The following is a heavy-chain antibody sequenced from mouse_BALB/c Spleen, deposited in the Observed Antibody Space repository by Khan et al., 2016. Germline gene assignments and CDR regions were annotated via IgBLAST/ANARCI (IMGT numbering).Heavy chain of an antibody. J-gene: IGHJ1*01. CDR1: GFAFSSYG. V-gene: IGHV4-1*02. D-gene: IGHD1-3*01. CDR3: ARSRDGSSRYFDV. Sequence: EVELVESGGGLVQPGGSLKLSCAASGFAFSSYGMSWVRQAPGKGLEWIGEINPDRTTINYTPSLKGQFIISRDNANNTLYLQMSKGRTEDTALYCCARSRDGSSRYFDVWGAGTTVTVSS. CDR2: INPDRTTI.